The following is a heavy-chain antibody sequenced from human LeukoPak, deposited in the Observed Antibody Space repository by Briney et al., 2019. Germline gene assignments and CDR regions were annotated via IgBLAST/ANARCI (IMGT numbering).Heavy chain of an antibody. CDR2: IKAKFHGETT. D-gene: IGHD3-22*01. CDR1: GLTFTNAW. CDR3: ATGLYYYDSSGSLGN. Sequence: GGSLRLSCAASGLTFTNAWMSWVRQAPGKGLEWVGRIKAKFHGETTDYAAPVKGRFTISRDDSKNTLYLQMNSLGSEDTGVYYCATGLYYYDSSGSLGNWGRGTPVTVSS. J-gene: IGHJ4*02. V-gene: IGHV3-15*01.